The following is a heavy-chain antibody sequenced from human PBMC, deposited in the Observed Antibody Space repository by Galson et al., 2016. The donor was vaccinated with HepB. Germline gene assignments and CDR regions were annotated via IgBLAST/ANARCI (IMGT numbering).Heavy chain of an antibody. V-gene: IGHV3-23*01. CDR2: IRGTGVTA. D-gene: IGHD3-9*01. Sequence: SLRLSCAASGFTFSDYAMSWVRQAPGKGLQWVSTIRGTGVTAHYADSVTGRFTISRDNSKNTLYLQMSSLRAEDTAMYYCAKATPYYDVLTGFFVYYSDYWGHGTLVTVSS. CDR1: GFTFSDYA. J-gene: IGHJ4*01. CDR3: AKATPYYDVLTGFFVYYSDY.